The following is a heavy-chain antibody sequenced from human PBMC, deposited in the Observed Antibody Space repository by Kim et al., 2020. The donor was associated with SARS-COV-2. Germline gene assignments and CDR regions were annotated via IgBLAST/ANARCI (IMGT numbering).Heavy chain of an antibody. CDR1: GFAFSSYF. J-gene: IGHJ4*02. Sequence: GGSLRLSCVGSGFAFSSYFMSWARQAPGKGLEWVATIKRDGTEKYYVDSVKGRFTISRDNAKNTLYLQMNSLGAGDTAVYYCARDHYTSGHLVFDYWGQGALGTVSS. V-gene: IGHV3-7*01. CDR3: ARDHYTSGHLVFDY. D-gene: IGHD4-4*01. CDR2: IKRDGTEK.